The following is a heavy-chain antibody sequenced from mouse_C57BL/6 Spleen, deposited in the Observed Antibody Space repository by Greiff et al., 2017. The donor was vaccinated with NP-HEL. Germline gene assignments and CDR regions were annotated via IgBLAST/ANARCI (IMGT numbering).Heavy chain of an antibody. V-gene: IGHV1-50*01. CDR2: IDPSDSYT. CDR3: AVRGAYYFDY. J-gene: IGHJ2*01. Sequence: VQLQQPGAELVKPGASVKLSCKASGYTFTSYWMQWVKQRPGQGLEWIGEIDPSDSYTNYNQKFKGKATLTVDTSSSTAYMQLSSLTSEDSAVYYCAVRGAYYFDYWGQGTTLTVSS. CDR1: GYTFTSYW.